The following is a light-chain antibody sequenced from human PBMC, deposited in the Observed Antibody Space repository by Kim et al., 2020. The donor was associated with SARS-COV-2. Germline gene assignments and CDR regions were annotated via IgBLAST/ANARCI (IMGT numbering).Light chain of an antibody. J-gene: IGKJ2*01. V-gene: IGKV1-39*01. CDR1: QSISSY. CDR2: AAS. CDR3: QQSYSTPPYT. Sequence: ASVGDRVTITCRASQSISSYLNWYQQKPGKAPKLLIYAASSLQSGVPSRFSGSGSGTDFTLSISSLQPEDFATYYCQQSYSTPPYTFGQGTKREI.